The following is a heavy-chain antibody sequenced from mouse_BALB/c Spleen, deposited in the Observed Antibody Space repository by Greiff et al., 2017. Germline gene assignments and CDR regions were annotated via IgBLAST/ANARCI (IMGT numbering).Heavy chain of an antibody. V-gene: IGHV1S81*02. CDR1: GYTFPSYY. Sequence: QVQLQQPGAELVKPGASVKLSCKASGYTFPSYYMYWVKQRPGQGLEWIGGINPSNGGTNFNEKFKSKATLTVDKSSSTAYMQVSSLTSEDSAVYYCTRGGGFGYWGQGTTLTVSS. CDR2: INPSNGGT. CDR3: TRGGGFGY. J-gene: IGHJ2*01. D-gene: IGHD1-1*02.